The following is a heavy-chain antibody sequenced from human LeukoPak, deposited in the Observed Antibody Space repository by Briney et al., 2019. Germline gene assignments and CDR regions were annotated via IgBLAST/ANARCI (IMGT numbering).Heavy chain of an antibody. CDR1: GYTFTGYY. V-gene: IGHV1-69*04. CDR3: ARVAYYDFWSGYYNYFDY. D-gene: IGHD3-3*01. CDR2: IIPILGIA. Sequence: ASVKVSCKASGYTFTGYYMHWVRQAPGQGLEWMGRIIPILGIANYAQKFQGRVTITADKSTSTAYMKLSSLRSEDTAVYYCARVAYYDFWSGYYNYFDYWGQGTLVTVSS. J-gene: IGHJ4*02.